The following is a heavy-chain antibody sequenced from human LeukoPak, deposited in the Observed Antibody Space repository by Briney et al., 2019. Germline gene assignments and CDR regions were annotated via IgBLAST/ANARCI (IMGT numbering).Heavy chain of an antibody. Sequence: PSETLSLTCAVYGGSFSGYYWSWIRQPPGKGLEWIGEINHSGSTNYNPSLKSRVTISVDTSKNQFSLKLSSVTAADTAVYYCARQLWSDYYVDYWGQGTLVTVSS. V-gene: IGHV4-34*01. CDR2: INHSGST. CDR1: GGSFSGYY. CDR3: ARQLWSDYYVDY. J-gene: IGHJ4*02. D-gene: IGHD3-3*02.